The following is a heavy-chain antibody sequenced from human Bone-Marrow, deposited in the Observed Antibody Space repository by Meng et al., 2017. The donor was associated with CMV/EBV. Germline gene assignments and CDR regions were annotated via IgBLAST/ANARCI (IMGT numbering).Heavy chain of an antibody. J-gene: IGHJ2*01. CDR1: SDS. V-gene: IGHV3-21*01. CDR2: ISSSSSYI. CDR3: ARDQAYCGGDCYPLYWYFDL. Sequence: SDSMNWVRKAQGKGLEWVSSISSSSSYIYYADSVKGRFTISRDNAKNSLYLQMNSLRAEDTAVYYCARDQAYCGGDCYPLYWYFDLWGRGTLVTVSS. D-gene: IGHD2-21*01.